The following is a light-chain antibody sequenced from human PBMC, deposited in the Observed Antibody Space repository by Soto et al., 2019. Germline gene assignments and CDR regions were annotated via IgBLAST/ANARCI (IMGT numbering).Light chain of an antibody. Sequence: IQMTQSPSSLSASVGDRVTITCQASQDIRHYLNWYQHKPGDAPKLLTYDASNLETGVPSRCSGGVSGTHFTLTIITLQPEDLSPFACPHADRLPRTFGGGTKV. CDR2: DAS. CDR3: PHADRLPRT. V-gene: IGKV1-33*01. J-gene: IGKJ4*01. CDR1: QDIRHY.